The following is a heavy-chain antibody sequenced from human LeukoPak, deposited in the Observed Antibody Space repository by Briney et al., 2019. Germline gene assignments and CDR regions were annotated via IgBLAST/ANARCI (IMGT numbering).Heavy chain of an antibody. CDR2: INPHSGGT. CDR1: GYPFSDYY. CDR3: ARGPPRGTAAGPDF. Sequence: RASVLVSCKASGYPFSDYYVHWVRRAPGQGLEWMGWINPHSGGTNYAQKFQGRVTVTRDTSISTAFMDLSSLTSDDTAVFYCARGPPRGTAAGPDFWGQGTLVTVSS. V-gene: IGHV1-2*02. D-gene: IGHD6-13*01. J-gene: IGHJ4*02.